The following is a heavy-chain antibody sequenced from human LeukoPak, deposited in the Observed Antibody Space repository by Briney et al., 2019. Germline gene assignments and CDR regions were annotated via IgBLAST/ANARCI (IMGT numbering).Heavy chain of an antibody. CDR3: AKGATGGSYYFDY. Sequence: GGSLRLSCAVSGFTFSSSWMHWVRQAPGKGLEWVSGISGSGGSTYYADSLKGRFTISRDNSRNTLYLQMNSLRADDTAVYYCAKGATGGSYYFDYWGQGTLVTVSS. CDR1: GFTFSSSW. D-gene: IGHD1-26*01. J-gene: IGHJ4*02. V-gene: IGHV3-23*01. CDR2: ISGSGGST.